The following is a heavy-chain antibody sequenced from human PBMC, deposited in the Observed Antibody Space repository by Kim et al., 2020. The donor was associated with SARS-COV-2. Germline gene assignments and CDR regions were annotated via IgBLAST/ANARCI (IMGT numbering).Heavy chain of an antibody. J-gene: IGHJ4*02. CDR1: GYTFTSYG. CDR3: ARDPTRRDGYNRFDY. Sequence: ASVKVSCKASGYTFTSYGISWVRQAPGQGLEWMGWISAYNGNTNYAQKLQGRVTMTTDTSTSTAYMELRSLRSDDTAVYYCARDPTRRDGYNRFDYWGQGTLVTVSS. V-gene: IGHV1-18*01. CDR2: ISAYNGNT. D-gene: IGHD5-12*01.